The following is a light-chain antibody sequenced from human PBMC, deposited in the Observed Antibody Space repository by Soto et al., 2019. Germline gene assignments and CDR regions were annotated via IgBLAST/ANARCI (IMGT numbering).Light chain of an antibody. Sequence: IVMTQSPVTLALSPEESAVLSCRASQSVSTSLAWYQHKPGQAPRLFIYDASKRAPGIPVRFTGSGSGTDFTLTISSLEPEDIAVYYCQVRDVWPSFGQGTKVEIK. CDR1: QSVSTS. CDR2: DAS. J-gene: IGKJ1*01. V-gene: IGKV3-11*01. CDR3: QVRDVWPS.